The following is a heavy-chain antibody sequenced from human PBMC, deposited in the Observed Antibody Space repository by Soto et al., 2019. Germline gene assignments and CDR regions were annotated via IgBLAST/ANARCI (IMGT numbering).Heavy chain of an antibody. CDR1: GGSISSCW. Sequence: PSETLSVPCTVAGGSISSCWWSWIRQPPGKGLEWMGYIYYSGSTNYNPSLKSRVTISVDTSKNQFSLKLSSVTAADTALYYCAGNWYSSFDYWGQGTLVTVS. D-gene: IGHD6-13*01. CDR3: AGNWYSSFDY. CDR2: IYYSGST. J-gene: IGHJ4*02. V-gene: IGHV4-59*01.